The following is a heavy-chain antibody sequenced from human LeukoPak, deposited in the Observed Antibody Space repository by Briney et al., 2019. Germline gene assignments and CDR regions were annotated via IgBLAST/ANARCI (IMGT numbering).Heavy chain of an antibody. Sequence: SETLSLTCAVYGGSFSGYYWSWIRQPPGKGLEWIGEINHSGSTNYNPSLKSRVTISVDTSKNRFSLKLSSVTAADTAVYYCARGHSSGWRSYYFDYWGQGTLVTVSS. D-gene: IGHD6-19*01. CDR3: ARGHSSGWRSYYFDY. J-gene: IGHJ4*02. CDR2: INHSGST. CDR1: GGSFSGYY. V-gene: IGHV4-34*01.